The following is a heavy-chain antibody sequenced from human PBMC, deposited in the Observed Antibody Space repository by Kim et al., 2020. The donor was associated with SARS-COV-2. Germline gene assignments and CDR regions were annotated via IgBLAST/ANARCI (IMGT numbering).Heavy chain of an antibody. CDR1: GYTFTSYY. CDR3: ARERAGQGADYYYGMDG. J-gene: IGHJ6*04. D-gene: IGHD3-16*01. CDR2: INPSGGST. Sequence: ASVKVSCKASGYTFTSYYMHWVRQAPGQGLEWMGIINPSGGSTSYAQKFQGRVTMTRDKSTSTVYMELSSLRSEDTAVYYCARERAGQGADYYYGMDGWGEGTTRTVSS. V-gene: IGHV1-46*01.